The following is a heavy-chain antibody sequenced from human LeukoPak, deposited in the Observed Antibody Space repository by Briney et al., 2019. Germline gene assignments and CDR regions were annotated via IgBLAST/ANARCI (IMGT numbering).Heavy chain of an antibody. V-gene: IGHV1-2*02. Sequence: ASVKVSCKASGYTFTGYYMHWVRQAPGQGLEWMGWINPNSGGTNYAQKLQGRVTMTTDTSTSTAYMELRSLRSDDTAVYYCARESSRSNYYYYYYMDVWGKGTTVTVSS. CDR2: INPNSGGT. CDR3: ARESSRSNYYYYYYMDV. D-gene: IGHD6-6*01. CDR1: GYTFTGYY. J-gene: IGHJ6*03.